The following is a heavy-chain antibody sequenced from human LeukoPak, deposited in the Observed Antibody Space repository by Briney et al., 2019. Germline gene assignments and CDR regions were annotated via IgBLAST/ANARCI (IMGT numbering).Heavy chain of an antibody. V-gene: IGHV4-59*01. J-gene: IGHJ4*02. CDR1: GGSIGNDY. CDR3: ARLRDNSGYPRPFDY. D-gene: IGHD3-22*01. CDR2: IYYGGRT. Sequence: SETLSLTCTVYGGSIGNDYGSWVRQAPGKGLEWMGYIYYGGRTNYNSSLKRRVTISVATSTTQFSLKLNSVTAADTAVYYCARLRDNSGYPRPFDYWGQGTLVTVS.